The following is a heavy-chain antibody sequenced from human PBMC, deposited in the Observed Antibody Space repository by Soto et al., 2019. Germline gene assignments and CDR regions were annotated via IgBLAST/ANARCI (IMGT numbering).Heavy chain of an antibody. J-gene: IGHJ3*02. CDR3: ARLLSYCSGGSCDHDAFDI. D-gene: IGHD2-15*01. CDR1: GGSISSGGYY. V-gene: IGHV4-31*03. Sequence: SETLSLTCTVSGGSISSGGYYWSWIRQHPGKGLEWIGYIYYSGSTYYNPSLKSRVTISVDTSKNQFSLKLSSVTAADTAVYYCARLLSYCSGGSCDHDAFDIWGQGTMVTVSS. CDR2: IYYSGST.